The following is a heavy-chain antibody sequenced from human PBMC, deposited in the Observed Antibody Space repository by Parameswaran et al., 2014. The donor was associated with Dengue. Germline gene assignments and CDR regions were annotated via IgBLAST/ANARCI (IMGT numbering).Heavy chain of an antibody. J-gene: IGHJ6*02. Sequence: VRQMPGKGLEWIGEINHSGSTNYNPSLKNRVSISMDTFKNQFSLKLNSVSAADTGVYYCATVRRIAVSGRSRTAYALDVWGQGTSVTVSS. V-gene: IGHV4-34*01. CDR3: ATVRRIAVSGRSRTAYALDV. D-gene: IGHD6-19*01. CDR2: INHSGST.